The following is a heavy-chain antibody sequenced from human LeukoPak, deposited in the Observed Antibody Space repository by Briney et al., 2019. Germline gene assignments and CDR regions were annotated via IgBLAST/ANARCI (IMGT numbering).Heavy chain of an antibody. CDR3: AKDAKRNYDFWDRFDY. CDR1: GFTFSTYA. D-gene: IGHD3-3*01. J-gene: IGHJ4*02. Sequence: GGSLRLSCAASGFTFSTYAMSWVRQAPGKGLEWVSAISGSGGSTYYADSVKGRFTISRDNSKNTLYLQMNSLRADDTALYYCAKDAKRNYDFWDRFDYWGQGTLVTVSS. CDR2: ISGSGGST. V-gene: IGHV3-23*01.